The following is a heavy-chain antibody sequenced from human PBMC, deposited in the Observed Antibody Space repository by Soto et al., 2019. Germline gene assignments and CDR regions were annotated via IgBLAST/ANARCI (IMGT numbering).Heavy chain of an antibody. V-gene: IGHV2-5*01. CDR3: AHRRTGYSSSWYAENGFDP. CDR2: IYWNDDK. D-gene: IGHD6-13*01. J-gene: IGHJ5*02. Sequence: SGPTLVNPTQTLTLTCTFSGFSLSTSGVGVGWIRQPPGKALEWLALIYWNDDKRYSPSLKSRLTITKDTSKNQVVLTMTNMDPVDTATYYCAHRRTGYSSSWYAENGFDPWGQGTLVTVSS. CDR1: GFSLSTSGVG.